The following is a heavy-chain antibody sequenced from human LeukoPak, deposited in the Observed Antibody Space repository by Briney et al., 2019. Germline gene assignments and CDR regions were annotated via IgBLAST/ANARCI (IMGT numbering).Heavy chain of an antibody. CDR1: TGSMSSHY. CDR3: ARSEVVPAATYYYYMDV. V-gene: IGHV4-59*11. D-gene: IGHD2-2*01. CDR2: VYYSGSA. J-gene: IGHJ6*03. Sequence: SETLSLTCTVSTGSMSSHYWTWIRQPPGKGLEWIAYVYYSGSANYNPSLKSRVTISVDPSKNQFSLKLRSVSAADTAVYYCARSEVVPAATYYYYMDVWGKGTTVTVSS.